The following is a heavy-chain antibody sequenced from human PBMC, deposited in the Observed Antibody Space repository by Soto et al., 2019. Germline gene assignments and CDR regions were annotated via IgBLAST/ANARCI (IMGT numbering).Heavy chain of an antibody. D-gene: IGHD3-16*01. CDR2: IYHSGST. J-gene: IGHJ4*02. CDR3: ARAYGGFDY. Sequence: PSETLSLTCAVSGGSISSGGYSWSWIRQPPGKGLEWIGYIYHSGSTYYNPSLKSRVTISVDRSKNQFSLKLSSVTAADTAVYYCARAYGGFDYWGQGTMVTVYS. V-gene: IGHV4-30-2*01. CDR1: GGSISSGGYS.